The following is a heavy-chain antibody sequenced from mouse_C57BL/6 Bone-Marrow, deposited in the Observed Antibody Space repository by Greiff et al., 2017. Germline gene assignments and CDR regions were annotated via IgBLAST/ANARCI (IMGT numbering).Heavy chain of an antibody. CDR1: GYTFTSYW. CDR2: IDPSDSYT. D-gene: IGHD2-3*01. V-gene: IGHV1-69*01. CDR3: ARLYDGYYFYFDY. J-gene: IGHJ2*01. Sequence: QVQLQQPGAELVMPGASVKLSCKASGYTFTSYWMHWVKQRPGQGLEWIGEIDPSDSYTNYNQKFKGKSTLTVDKPSSTAYWQLSSLTSEDSAVYYCARLYDGYYFYFDYWGQGTTLTVSS.